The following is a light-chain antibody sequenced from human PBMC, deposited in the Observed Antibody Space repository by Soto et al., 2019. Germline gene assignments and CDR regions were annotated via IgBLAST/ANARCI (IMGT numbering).Light chain of an antibody. CDR1: QGIKND. Sequence: AIQMTQSPSSLSASVGDRVTITCRASQGIKNDLGWYQQKPGKVPKLLISAASSLESGVPSRFSGSRSGTDFTLTITSLQPEDFATYYFLQDYNYPFTFGGGTRGEVK. J-gene: IGKJ4*01. CDR3: LQDYNYPFT. CDR2: AAS. V-gene: IGKV1-6*01.